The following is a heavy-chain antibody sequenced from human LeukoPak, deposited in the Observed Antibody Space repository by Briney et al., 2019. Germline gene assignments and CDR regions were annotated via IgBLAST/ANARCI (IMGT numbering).Heavy chain of an antibody. V-gene: IGHV3-43*01. Sequence: GGSLRLSCAASGFTFDDYTMHWVRQAPGKGLEWVSLISWDGGSTYYADSVKGRFTISRDNSKNSLFLQMNSLTTEDTALYYCAKESTVTSYYYYGVDVWGQGTPVTVSS. CDR3: AKESTVTSYYYYGVDV. J-gene: IGHJ6*02. D-gene: IGHD4-17*01. CDR1: GFTFDDYT. CDR2: ISWDGGST.